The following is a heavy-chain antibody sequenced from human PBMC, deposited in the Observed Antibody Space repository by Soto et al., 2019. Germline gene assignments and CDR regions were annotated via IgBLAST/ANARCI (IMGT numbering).Heavy chain of an antibody. V-gene: IGHV3-33*01. CDR1: GFTFSSYG. D-gene: IGHD4-17*01. Sequence: QVQLVESGGGVVQPGRSLRLSCAASGFTFSSYGMHWVRQAPGKGLEWVAVIWYDGSNKYYADSVKGRFTISRDNSKNTLYLQMNSLRAEDTAVYYCARDDGDYEYYYYYMDVWGKGTTVTVSS. CDR2: IWYDGSNK. CDR3: ARDDGDYEYYYYYMDV. J-gene: IGHJ6*03.